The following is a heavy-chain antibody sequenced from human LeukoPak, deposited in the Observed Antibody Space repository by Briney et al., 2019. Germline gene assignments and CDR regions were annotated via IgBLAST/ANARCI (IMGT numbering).Heavy chain of an antibody. CDR2: ISYDGSNK. V-gene: IGHV3-30-3*01. D-gene: IGHD5-24*01. J-gene: IGHJ3*01. CDR3: AKGRDGYNYHDAFDF. Sequence: GRSLRLSCAASGFTFSSYAMHWVRQAPGKGLEWVAVISYDGSNKYYADSVKGRFTISRDNSKNTVYLQMDSLRAEDTAAYYCAKGRDGYNYHDAFDFWGQGTMVTVSS. CDR1: GFTFSSYA.